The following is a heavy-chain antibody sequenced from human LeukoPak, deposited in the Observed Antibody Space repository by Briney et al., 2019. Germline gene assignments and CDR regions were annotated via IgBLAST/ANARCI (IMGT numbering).Heavy chain of an antibody. V-gene: IGHV3-9*01. J-gene: IGHJ3*02. CDR1: GFTFDDYA. D-gene: IGHD1-26*01. Sequence: PGGSLRLSCAASGFTFDDYAMHWVRQAPGKGLEWVSGISWNSGSIGYADSVKGRFTISRDNAKNSLYLQMNSLRAEDTALYYCAKDKSGSSTGAFDIWGQGTMVTVSS. CDR2: ISWNSGSI. CDR3: AKDKSGSSTGAFDI.